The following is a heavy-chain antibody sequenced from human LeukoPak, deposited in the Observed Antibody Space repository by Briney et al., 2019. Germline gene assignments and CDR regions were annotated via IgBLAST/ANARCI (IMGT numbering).Heavy chain of an antibody. CDR2: ISAYNGNT. CDR1: GYTFTSYG. D-gene: IGHD3-9*01. CDR3: ARGAVLRYFDWLPYGY. J-gene: IGHJ4*02. Sequence: ASVKVSCKASGYTFTSYGISWVRQAPGQGLEWMGWISAYNGNTNYAQKLQGRVTMTTDTSTSTAYMELRSLRSDDTAVYYCARGAVLRYFDWLPYGYWGQGTLVTVSS. V-gene: IGHV1-18*01.